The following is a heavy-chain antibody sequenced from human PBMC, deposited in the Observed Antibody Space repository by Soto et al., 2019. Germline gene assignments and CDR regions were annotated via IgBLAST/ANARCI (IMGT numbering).Heavy chain of an antibody. CDR1: GGSISSGGYY. D-gene: IGHD4-4*01. CDR2: IYYSGST. Sequence: QVQLQESGPGLVKPSQTLSLTCTVSGGSISSGGYYWSWIRQHPGKGLEWIGYIYYSGSTYYNPSLKSRVTISVDTSKNQFSLKLSSVTAADTAVYYCARTGGSGYSNQYYYYGMDVWGQGTTVTVSS. CDR3: ARTGGSGYSNQYYYYGMDV. J-gene: IGHJ6*02. V-gene: IGHV4-31*03.